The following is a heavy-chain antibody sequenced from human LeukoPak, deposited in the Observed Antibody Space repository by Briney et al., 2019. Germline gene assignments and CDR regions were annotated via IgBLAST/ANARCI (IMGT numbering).Heavy chain of an antibody. V-gene: IGHV3-21*01. CDR1: GFTFSSYS. Sequence: GGSLRLSCAASGFTFSSYSMNWVRQAPGKGLEWVSSISSSSSYIYYADSVKGRFTISRDNAKNSLYLQMNSLRAEDTAVYYCARDLGDGDAFDIWGQGTMVTVSS. J-gene: IGHJ3*02. CDR2: ISSSSSYI. CDR3: ARDLGDGDAFDI. D-gene: IGHD3-16*01.